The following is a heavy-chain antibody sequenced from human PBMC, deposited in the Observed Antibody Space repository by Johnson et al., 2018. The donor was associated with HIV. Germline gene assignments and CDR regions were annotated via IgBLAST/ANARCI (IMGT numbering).Heavy chain of an antibody. Sequence: VQLVESGGGLVQPGGSLRLSCTASGFTFNDYGMSWVRQAPGKGLEWVSGINWNGSSTTFADSVKGRFTISKDNSKNTLYLQMNSLRAEDTAVYYCARGPRTYYYDSSGHDEAFDIWGQGTMVTVYS. CDR1: GFTFNDYG. J-gene: IGHJ3*02. CDR2: INWNGSST. CDR3: ARGPRTYYYDSSGHDEAFDI. V-gene: IGHV3-20*04. D-gene: IGHD3-22*01.